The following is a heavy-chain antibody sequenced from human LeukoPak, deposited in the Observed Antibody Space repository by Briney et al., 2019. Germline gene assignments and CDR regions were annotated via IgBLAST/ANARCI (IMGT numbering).Heavy chain of an antibody. Sequence: GGSLRLSCAASGFTFSNYGMYWVRQAPGEGLEWVSAVTGGGTGTYYADSVKGRFTISRDNSKNTLYLQMNSLRAEDTAVYFCVKRYYGSETYFALDIWGQGTVVTVSS. V-gene: IGHV3-23*01. CDR3: VKRYYGSETYFALDI. J-gene: IGHJ3*02. CDR1: GFTFSNYG. CDR2: VTGGGTGT. D-gene: IGHD3-10*01.